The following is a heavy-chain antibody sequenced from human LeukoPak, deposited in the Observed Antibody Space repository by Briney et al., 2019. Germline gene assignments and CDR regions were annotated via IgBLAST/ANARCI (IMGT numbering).Heavy chain of an antibody. D-gene: IGHD3-10*01. CDR2: INSDGSST. Sequence: PGGSLRLSCAASGFTFSNAWMSWVRQAPGKGLVWVSCINSDGSSTSYADSVKGRFTISRDNAKNTLYLQMNSLRAEDTAVYYCASLRGFFDYYYYGMDVWGQGTTVTVSS. CDR3: ASLRGFFDYYYYGMDV. V-gene: IGHV3-74*01. J-gene: IGHJ6*02. CDR1: GFTFSNAW.